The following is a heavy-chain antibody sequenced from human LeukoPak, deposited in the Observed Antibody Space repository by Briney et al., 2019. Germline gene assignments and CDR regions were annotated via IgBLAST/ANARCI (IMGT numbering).Heavy chain of an antibody. V-gene: IGHV3-30*18. D-gene: IGHD2-15*01. Sequence: GGSLRLSCAASGFTFSSYGMHWVRQAPGEGLEWVSVISYDGSNKYYADSVKGRFTISRDNSKNTLYLQMNSLRAEDTAVYYCAKGRYCSGGSCYQGEFDYWGQGTLVTVSS. CDR1: GFTFSSYG. CDR3: AKGRYCSGGSCYQGEFDY. CDR2: ISYDGSNK. J-gene: IGHJ4*02.